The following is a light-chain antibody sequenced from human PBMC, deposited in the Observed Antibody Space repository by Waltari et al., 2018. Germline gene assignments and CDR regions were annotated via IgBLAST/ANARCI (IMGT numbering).Light chain of an antibody. Sequence: SWYHHPPGKAPKLMIYDVSKRPSGVPDRFSGSKSGNTASLTISGLQAEDEADYYCCSYAGSYTFVVFGGGTKLTVL. CDR2: DVS. CDR3: CSYAGSYTFVV. J-gene: IGLJ2*01. V-gene: IGLV2-11*01.